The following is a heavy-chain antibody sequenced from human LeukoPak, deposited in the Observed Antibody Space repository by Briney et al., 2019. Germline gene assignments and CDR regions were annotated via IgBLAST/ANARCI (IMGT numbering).Heavy chain of an antibody. V-gene: IGHV3-23*01. J-gene: IGHJ4*02. D-gene: IGHD6-19*01. CDR1: GFTFSSCA. CDR2: ISGSGGST. CDR3: AKEVKQWLSDSYFDY. Sequence: GGSLRLSCAASGFTFSSCAMSWVRQAPGKGLEWVSAISGSGGSTYYADSVKGRFTISRDNSKNTLYLQMNSLRAEDAAVYYCAKEVKQWLSDSYFDYWGQGTLVTVSS.